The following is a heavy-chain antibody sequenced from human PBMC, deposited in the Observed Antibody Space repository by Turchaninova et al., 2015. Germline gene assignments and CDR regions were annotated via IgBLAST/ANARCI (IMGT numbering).Heavy chain of an antibody. CDR3: AADRDEFWPGSHYYYFYMQV. Sequence: GASVKISCKASGFSFTSYNVNWVRQAPGQGLEWMGWINTDTGKTTYAQGFTGRFVVSLDTAVNAAFLQISSLKAEDTGVYYCAADRDEFWPGSHYYYFYMQVWGKGTTVTVSS. V-gene: IGHV7-4-1*02. CDR2: INTDTGKT. J-gene: IGHJ6*03. D-gene: IGHD3/OR15-3a*01. CDR1: GFSFTSYN.